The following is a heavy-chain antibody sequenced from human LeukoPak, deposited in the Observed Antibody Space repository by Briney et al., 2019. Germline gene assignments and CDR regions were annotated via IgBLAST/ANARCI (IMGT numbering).Heavy chain of an antibody. CDR1: GFTFSSYW. CDR3: AKDPKKVNYYDSSGYLDY. V-gene: IGHV3-7*01. J-gene: IGHJ4*02. Sequence: GGSLRLSCAASGFTFSSYWMSWVRQAPGKGLEWVANIKQDGSEKYYVASVKGRFTISRDNAKNSLYLQMNSLRAEDTAVYYCAKDPKKVNYYDSSGYLDYWGQGTLVTVSS. CDR2: IKQDGSEK. D-gene: IGHD3-22*01.